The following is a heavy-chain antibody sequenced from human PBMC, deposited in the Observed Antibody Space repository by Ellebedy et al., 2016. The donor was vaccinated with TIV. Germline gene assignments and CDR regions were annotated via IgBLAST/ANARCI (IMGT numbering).Heavy chain of an antibody. CDR1: GGSFSGYY. Sequence: SETLSLTCAVYGGSFSGYYWSWIRQPPGKGLEWIGEINHSGSTNYNPSLKSRVTISVDTSKNQFSLKLSSVTAADTAVYYCARDRSSWGVIIRSPLGYWGQGTLVTVSS. CDR2: INHSGST. J-gene: IGHJ4*02. D-gene: IGHD3-10*01. V-gene: IGHV4-34*01. CDR3: ARDRSSWGVIIRSPLGY.